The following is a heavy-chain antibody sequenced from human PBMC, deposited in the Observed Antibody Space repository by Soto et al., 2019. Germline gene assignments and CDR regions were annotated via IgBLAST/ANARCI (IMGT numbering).Heavy chain of an antibody. CDR2: IYYSGST. Sequence: SETLSLTCTVSGGSISSGDYYWSWIRQPPGKGLEWIGYIYYSGSTYYNPSLKSRVTISVDTSKNQFSLKLSSVTAADTAVYYCYSGGYYDSSGSYGMDVWGQGTMVTVSS. J-gene: IGHJ6*02. CDR3: YSGGYYDSSGSYGMDV. D-gene: IGHD3-22*01. CDR1: GGSISSGDYY. V-gene: IGHV4-30-4*01.